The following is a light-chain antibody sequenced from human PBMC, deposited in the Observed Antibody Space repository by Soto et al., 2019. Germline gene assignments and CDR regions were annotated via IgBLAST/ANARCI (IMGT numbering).Light chain of an antibody. V-gene: IGKV3-15*01. Sequence: EIVMTQSPATLSVSPGERATLSCRASQTVYSNLAWYQQKPGQAPMLLIYGASTRATGIPARFSGSGSGTKFTLTIISLQSEDFAVYYCQQYNDWTWTFGQGTKVDIK. CDR3: QQYNDWTWT. CDR2: GAS. CDR1: QTVYSN. J-gene: IGKJ1*01.